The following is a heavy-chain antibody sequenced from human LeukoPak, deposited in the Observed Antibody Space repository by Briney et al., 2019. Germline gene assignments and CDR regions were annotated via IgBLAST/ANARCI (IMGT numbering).Heavy chain of an antibody. Sequence: GGSLRLSCAASGFTFSSYSMNWVRQAPGKGLEWVSSISSCSSYIYYADSVKGRFTVSRDNAKNSLDLQMNTLRAEDTAVYYCARRKLTYYYGMDVWGQGTTVTVSS. J-gene: IGHJ6*02. CDR1: GFTFSSYS. CDR2: ISSCSSYI. CDR3: ARRKLTYYYGMDV. D-gene: IGHD1-7*01. V-gene: IGHV3-21*01.